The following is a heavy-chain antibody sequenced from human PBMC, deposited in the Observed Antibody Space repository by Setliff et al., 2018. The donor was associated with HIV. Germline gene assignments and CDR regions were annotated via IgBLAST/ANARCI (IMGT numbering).Heavy chain of an antibody. CDR3: ARDKTAVPRDEDAFDI. D-gene: IGHD6-13*01. J-gene: IGHJ3*02. Sequence: SETLSLTCTVSGGSISSYYWSWIRQPAGKGLEWIGRIYTSGNTNYNPSLKSLKSRVTMSVDTSKNQFSLKLSSVTAADTAVYYCARDKTAVPRDEDAFDIWGQGTMVTVS. V-gene: IGHV4-4*07. CDR2: IYTSGNT. CDR1: GGSISSYY.